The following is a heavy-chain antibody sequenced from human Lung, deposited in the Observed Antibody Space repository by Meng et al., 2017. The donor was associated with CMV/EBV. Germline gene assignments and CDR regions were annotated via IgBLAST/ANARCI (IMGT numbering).Heavy chain of an antibody. Sequence: ASVKVSCKASGYTFSGYCMSWVRQAPGQGLEWMGWISPSSGGENYAQKFQGRVTMTRDTSINTAYMELRRLRYDDTAVYYCSCVRPGGDSSNCYRGYYSCMYVWGQGXTVTVSS. CDR1: GYTFSGYC. D-gene: IGHD2-21*01. V-gene: IGHV1-2*02. J-gene: IGHJ6*02. CDR3: SCVRPGGDSSNCYRGYYSCMYV. CDR2: ISPSSGGE.